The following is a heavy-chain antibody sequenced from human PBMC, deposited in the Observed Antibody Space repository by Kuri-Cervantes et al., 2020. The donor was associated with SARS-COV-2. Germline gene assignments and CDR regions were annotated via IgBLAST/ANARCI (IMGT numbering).Heavy chain of an antibody. D-gene: IGHD1-14*01. J-gene: IGHJ4*02. CDR1: GLTFSSRS. Sequence: GESLKISCAVSGLTFSSRSMNWVRQAPGMELEWVSHIDASGKSRYYIDSVQGRFTISRDNARNSLYLQMNSLTEEDTAVYYCSTTWDHWGQGTLVTVSS. CDR2: IDASGKSR. CDR3: STTWDH. V-gene: IGHV3-48*02.